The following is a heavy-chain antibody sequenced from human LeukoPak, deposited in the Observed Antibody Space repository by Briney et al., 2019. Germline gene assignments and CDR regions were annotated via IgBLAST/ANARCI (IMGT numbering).Heavy chain of an antibody. CDR1: GFTFSDYY. CDR3: AKAARGGYYSFLSEYFQH. D-gene: IGHD3-22*01. V-gene: IGHV3-11*01. Sequence: GGSLRLSCAASGFTFSDYYMSWIRQAPGKGLEWVSYISSSGSTIYYADSVKGRFTISRDNSKNTLYLQVNSLRAEDTAVYYCAKAARGGYYSFLSEYFQHWGQGTLVTVSS. J-gene: IGHJ1*01. CDR2: ISSSGSTI.